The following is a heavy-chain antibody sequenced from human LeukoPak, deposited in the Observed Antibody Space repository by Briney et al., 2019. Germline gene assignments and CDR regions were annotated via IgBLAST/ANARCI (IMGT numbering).Heavy chain of an antibody. CDR2: IIPIFGTA. V-gene: IGHV1-69*01. CDR3: ARGSSRGEKQLVNYYYYYYMDV. Sequence: SVKVSCKASGGTFSSYAISWVRQAPGQGLEWMGGIIPIFGTANYAQKFQGRVTITADESTSTAYMEPSSLRSEDTAVYYCARGSSRGEKQLVNYYYYYYMDVWGKGTTVTVSS. D-gene: IGHD6-13*01. J-gene: IGHJ6*03. CDR1: GGTFSSYA.